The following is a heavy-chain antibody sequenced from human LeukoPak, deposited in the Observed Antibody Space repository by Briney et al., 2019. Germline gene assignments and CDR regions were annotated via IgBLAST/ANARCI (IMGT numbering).Heavy chain of an antibody. D-gene: IGHD3-9*01. J-gene: IGHJ4*02. Sequence: GASLRLSCAASGFTFSNYAMSWVRQAPGKGLEWVSAITGSGGNTYYADSVKDRFTISRDNSKNTVFLQMNSLRAEDTAVYYRAKWGDYDVLTGYYVSDYWGQGTLVTVSS. CDR2: ITGSGGNT. CDR3: AKWGDYDVLTGYYVSDY. V-gene: IGHV3-23*01. CDR1: GFTFSNYA.